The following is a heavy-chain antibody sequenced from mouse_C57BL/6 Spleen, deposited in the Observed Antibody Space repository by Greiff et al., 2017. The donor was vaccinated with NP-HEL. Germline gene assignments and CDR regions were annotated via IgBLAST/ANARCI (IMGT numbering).Heavy chain of an antibody. CDR1: GFTFSSYG. D-gene: IGHD1-1*01. V-gene: IGHV5-6*02. CDR3: ASHLLLRYYFDY. Sequence: DVKLVESGGDLVKPGGSLKLSCAASGFTFSSYGMSWVRQTPDKRLEWVATISSGGSYTYYPDSVKGRFTISRDNAKNTLYLQMSSLKSEDTAMYYCASHLLLRYYFDYWGQGTTLTVSS. J-gene: IGHJ2*01. CDR2: ISSGGSYT.